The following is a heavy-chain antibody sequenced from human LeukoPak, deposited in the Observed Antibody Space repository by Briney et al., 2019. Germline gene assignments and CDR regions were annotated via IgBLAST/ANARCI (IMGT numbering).Heavy chain of an antibody. CDR2: IYHSGST. CDR3: ASSSGWTDYYFDY. D-gene: IGHD6-19*01. V-gene: IGHV4-30-2*01. J-gene: IGHJ4*02. Sequence: SETLSLTCTVSGGSISSGGYYWTWIRQPPGRGLEWIGYIYHSGSTYYNPSLKSRVTISVDTSKNQFSLKLSSVTAADTAVYYCASSSGWTDYYFDYWGQGTLVTVSS. CDR1: GGSISSGGYY.